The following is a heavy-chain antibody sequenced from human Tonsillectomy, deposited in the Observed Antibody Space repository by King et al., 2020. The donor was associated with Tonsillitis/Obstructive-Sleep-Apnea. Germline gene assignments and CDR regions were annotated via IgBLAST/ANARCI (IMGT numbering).Heavy chain of an antibody. CDR3: ARGKEFGYCSSTSCYDWFDP. CDR2: INPSGGST. D-gene: IGHD2-2*01. CDR1: GYTFTTYY. Sequence: VQLVESGAEVKKPGASVKVSCKASGYTFTTYYMHLVRQAPGQGLEWMGIINPSGGSTSYAKKFQGRGTMTRDTPTSTVYMELSSLRSDDTAVYYCARGKEFGYCSSTSCYDWFDPWGQGTLVTVSS. V-gene: IGHV1-46*01. J-gene: IGHJ5*02.